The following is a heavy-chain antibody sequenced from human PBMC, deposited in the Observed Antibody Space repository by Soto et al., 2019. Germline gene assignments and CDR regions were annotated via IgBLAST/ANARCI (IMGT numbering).Heavy chain of an antibody. CDR2: ISNDGSKR. Sequence: QVQLVESGGGVVQPGRSLRLSCAVSGFTFRNYGAAWVRQLPGKGLEWVAVISNDGSKRYYADSVEGRFTISRDTNENMVDLQMNSLRPEDTAVYYCAKGWRGVDYWGRGTLVTVSS. J-gene: IGHJ4*02. CDR1: GFTFRNYG. V-gene: IGHV3-30*18. CDR3: AKGWRGVDY. D-gene: IGHD3-10*01.